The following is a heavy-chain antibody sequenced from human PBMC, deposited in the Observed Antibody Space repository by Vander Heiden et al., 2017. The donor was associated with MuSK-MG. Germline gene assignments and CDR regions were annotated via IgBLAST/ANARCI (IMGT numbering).Heavy chain of an antibody. CDR3: ARDVIVVVPAAPQGSNAFDI. CDR1: GGSFSAYY. Sequence: QVQLQQWGAGLLKPSETLSLTCAVYGGSFSAYYWSWIRQPPGKGLEWIGEINHSGSTNYNPSLKSRVTISVDTSKNQFSLKLSAVTAADTAVYYCARDVIVVVPAAPQGSNAFDIWGQGTMVTVSS. J-gene: IGHJ3*02. V-gene: IGHV4-34*01. D-gene: IGHD2-2*01. CDR2: INHSGST.